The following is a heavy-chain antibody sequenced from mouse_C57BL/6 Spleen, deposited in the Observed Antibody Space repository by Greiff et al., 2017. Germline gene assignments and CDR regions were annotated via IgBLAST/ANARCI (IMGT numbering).Heavy chain of an antibody. J-gene: IGHJ2*01. Sequence: VQLQQSGAELARPGASVKMSCKASGYTFTSYTMHWVKQRPGQGLEWIGYINPSSGYTKYNQKFKDKATLTADKSSSTAYMQLSSLTSEDSAVYYCARANWDPGDVDYWGQGTTLTVSS. D-gene: IGHD4-1*01. CDR1: GYTFTSYT. CDR3: ARANWDPGDVDY. CDR2: INPSSGYT. V-gene: IGHV1-4*01.